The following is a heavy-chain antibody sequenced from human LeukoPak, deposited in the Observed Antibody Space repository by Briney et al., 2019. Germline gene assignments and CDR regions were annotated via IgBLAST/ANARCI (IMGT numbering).Heavy chain of an antibody. D-gene: IGHD3-22*01. CDR2: ISGSGGST. J-gene: IGHJ6*03. Sequence: PGGSLRLSCAASGFTFSSYAMSWVRQAPGKGLEWVSAISGSGGSTYYADSVKGRFTISRDNSKNTLYLQMNSLRAEDTAVYYCAKREDYYDSSVRGGYYYYYMDVWGKGTTVTVSS. V-gene: IGHV3-23*01. CDR3: AKREDYYDSSVRGGYYYYYMDV. CDR1: GFTFSSYA.